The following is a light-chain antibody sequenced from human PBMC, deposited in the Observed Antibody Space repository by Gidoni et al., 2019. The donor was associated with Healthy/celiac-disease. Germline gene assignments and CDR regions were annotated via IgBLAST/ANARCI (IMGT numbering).Light chain of an antibody. Sequence: AIRITQSPSSLSASTGDRVTITCRASQGISSYLAWYQQKPGKAPKLLIYAASTLQSGVPSRFSSSGSGTDFTLTISCLQSEDFATYYCQQYYSYPRTFGPGTKVDIK. CDR1: QGISSY. J-gene: IGKJ3*01. CDR3: QQYYSYPRT. CDR2: AAS. V-gene: IGKV1-8*01.